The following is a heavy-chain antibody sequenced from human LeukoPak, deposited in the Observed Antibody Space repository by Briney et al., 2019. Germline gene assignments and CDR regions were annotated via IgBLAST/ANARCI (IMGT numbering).Heavy chain of an antibody. CDR3: AKKGSGNYLSPVNY. CDR1: VVAISSRSYY. J-gene: IGHJ4*02. V-gene: IGHV4-39*01. Sequence: PSETLSLTCTVSVVAISSRSYYWGWSRQPPGKGLERVGEIYYGGSTYYNPPLKRRDTISLDTSQNQFSLKLSSVSAADTPVFFGAKKGSGNYLSPVNYWGQGTLVTVSS. D-gene: IGHD1-26*01. CDR2: IYYGGST.